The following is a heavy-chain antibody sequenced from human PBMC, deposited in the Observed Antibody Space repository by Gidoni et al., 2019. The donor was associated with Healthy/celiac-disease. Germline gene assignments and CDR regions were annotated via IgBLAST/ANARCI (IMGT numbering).Heavy chain of an antibody. V-gene: IGHV1-2*02. D-gene: IGHD3-9*01. CDR3: ARDGTDYDISSGWFDP. J-gene: IGHJ5*02. CDR1: GYTFTGYY. Sequence: QVQLVQSGAEVKKPGASVKVSCKASGYTFTGYYMHWVRQAPGQGLEWMGWINPNSGGTNYAQKFQGRVTMTRDTSISTAYMELSRLRSDDTAVYYCARDGTDYDISSGWFDPWGQGTLVTVSS. CDR2: INPNSGGT.